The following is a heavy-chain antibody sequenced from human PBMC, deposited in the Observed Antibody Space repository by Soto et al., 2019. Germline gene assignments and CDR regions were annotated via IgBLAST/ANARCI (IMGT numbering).Heavy chain of an antibody. CDR2: IRSKANSYAT. Sequence: PGGSLRLSCAASGFTFSGSAMHWVRQASGKGLEWVGRIRSKANSYATAYAASVKGRFTISRDDSKNTAYLQMNSLKTEDTAVYYCAPRGQLVGYFDYWGQGTLVTVSS. CDR1: GFTFSGSA. J-gene: IGHJ4*02. V-gene: IGHV3-73*01. CDR3: APRGQLVGYFDY. D-gene: IGHD6-13*01.